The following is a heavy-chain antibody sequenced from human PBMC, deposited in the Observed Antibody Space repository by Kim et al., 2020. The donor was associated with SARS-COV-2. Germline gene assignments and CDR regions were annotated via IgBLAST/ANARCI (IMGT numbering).Heavy chain of an antibody. J-gene: IGHJ6*01. Sequence: SETLSLTCAVYGGSFSGYYWSWIRQPPGKGLEWIGEINHSEGTKYNPSLKSRVTISEDTSKSQFSLKLSSVAAADTAVFYCARGMYVSAWAINYGMDVWG. D-gene: IGHD6-19*01. CDR1: GGSFSGYY. V-gene: IGHV4-34*01. CDR3: ARGMYVSAWAINYGMDV. CDR2: INHSEGT.